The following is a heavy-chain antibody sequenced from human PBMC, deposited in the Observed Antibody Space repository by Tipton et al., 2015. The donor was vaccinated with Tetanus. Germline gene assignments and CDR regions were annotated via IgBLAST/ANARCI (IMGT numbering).Heavy chain of an antibody. CDR2: IVPLFGSA. CDR1: GSTFSSST. J-gene: IGHJ3*02. CDR3: ATVGAGLRRREGPLDS. D-gene: IGHD1-1*01. Sequence: QVQLVQSGAGVKKPGSSMRLSCKASGSTFSSSTLSWVRQAPGHGLEWMGMIVPLFGSAYYAQKFQDRVTITADKSASTAYLDLRSLKSDDTAVYYCATVGAGLRRREGPLDSWGQGTMVTVSS. V-gene: IGHV1-69*06.